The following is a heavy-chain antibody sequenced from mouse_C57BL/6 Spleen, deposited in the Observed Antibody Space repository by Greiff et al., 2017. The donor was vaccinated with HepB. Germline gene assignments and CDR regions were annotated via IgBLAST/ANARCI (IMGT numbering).Heavy chain of an antibody. V-gene: IGHV1-82*01. CDR2: IYPGDGDT. D-gene: IGHD1-1*01. CDR1: GYAFSSSW. J-gene: IGHJ4*01. CDR3: ARGLLRSYAMDY. Sequence: QVQLQQSGPELVKPGASVKISCKASGYAFSSSWMNWVKQRPGKGLEWIGRIYPGDGDTNYNGKFKGKATLTADKSSSTAYMQLSSLTSEDSAVYCCARGLLRSYAMDYWGQGTSVTVSS.